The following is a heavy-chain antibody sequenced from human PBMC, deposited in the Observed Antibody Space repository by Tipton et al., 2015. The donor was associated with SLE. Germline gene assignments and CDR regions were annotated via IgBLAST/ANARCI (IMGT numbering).Heavy chain of an antibody. V-gene: IGHV4-38-2*02. CDR2: IYHSGST. CDR1: GYSISSGYY. Sequence: TLSLTCTVSGYSISSGYYWGWIRQPPGKGLEWIGSIYHSGSTYYNPSLKSRVTISVDKSKNQFSLELSSVTAADTAVYYCARLTTANYYYYGMDVWGQGTTVTVSS. J-gene: IGHJ6*02. D-gene: IGHD4-17*01. CDR3: ARLTTANYYYYGMDV.